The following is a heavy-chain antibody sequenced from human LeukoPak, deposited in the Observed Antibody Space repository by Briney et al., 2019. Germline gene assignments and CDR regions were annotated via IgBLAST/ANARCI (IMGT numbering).Heavy chain of an antibody. CDR3: ARDPPPRYDFWSGYYRDAFDI. D-gene: IGHD3-3*01. V-gene: IGHV1-2*06. CDR1: GYTFTGYY. CDR2: INPNSGGT. Sequence: ASVKVSCEASGYTFTGYYMHWVRQAPGQGLEWMGRINPNSGGTNYAQKFQGRVTMTRDTSISTAYMELSRLRSDDTAVYYCARDPPPRYDFWSGYYRDAFDIWGQGTMVTVSS. J-gene: IGHJ3*02.